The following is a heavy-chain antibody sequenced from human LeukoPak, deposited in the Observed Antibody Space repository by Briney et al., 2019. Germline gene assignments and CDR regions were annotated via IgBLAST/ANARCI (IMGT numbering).Heavy chain of an antibody. CDR1: GGSISSYY. V-gene: IGHV4-59*01. J-gene: IGHJ4*02. Sequence: SETLSLTCTVSGGSISSYYWSWIRQPPRKGLEWIGHIYYSGSTNYNPSLKSRVTISVDTSKNQFSLKLSSVTAADTAVYYCARLYYHDSSGYYPYFDYWGQGTLVTVSS. CDR2: IYYSGST. D-gene: IGHD3-22*01. CDR3: ARLYYHDSSGYYPYFDY.